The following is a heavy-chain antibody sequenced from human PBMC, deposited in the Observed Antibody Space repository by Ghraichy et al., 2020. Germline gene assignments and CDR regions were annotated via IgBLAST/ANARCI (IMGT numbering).Heavy chain of an antibody. J-gene: IGHJ5*02. CDR3: ARRSYYYDSSGYQSWFDP. V-gene: IGHV4-59*08. D-gene: IGHD3-22*01. CDR1: GGSISSYY. Sequence: SETLSLTCTVSGGSISSYYWSWIRQPPGKGLEWIGYIYYSGSTNYNPSLKSRVTISVDTSKNQFSLKLSSVTAADTAVYYCARRSYYYDSSGYQSWFDPWGQGTLVTVSS. CDR2: IYYSGST.